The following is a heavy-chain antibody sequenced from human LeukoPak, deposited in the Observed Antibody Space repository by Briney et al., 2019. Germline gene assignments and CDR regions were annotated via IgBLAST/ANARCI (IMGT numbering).Heavy chain of an antibody. V-gene: IGHV4-30-4*07. Sequence: SQTLSLTCDVSGGSISSGDYSWSWIRQPPGKGLEWIGYIYYSGSTYYNPSLKSRVSISVDTSKNQFSLKLSSVTAADTAAYFCARGPYSYDSSGAFDIWGQGTMVTVSS. CDR2: IYYSGST. CDR3: ARGPYSYDSSGAFDI. J-gene: IGHJ3*02. D-gene: IGHD3-22*01. CDR1: GGSISSGDYS.